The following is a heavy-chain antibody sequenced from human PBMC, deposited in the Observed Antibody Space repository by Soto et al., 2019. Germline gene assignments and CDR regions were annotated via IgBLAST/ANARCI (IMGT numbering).Heavy chain of an antibody. CDR1: GFTFSSYA. CDR2: ISGTGVTT. J-gene: IGHJ4*02. CDR3: ARGHCDGDCYLFDS. Sequence: EVQLLESGGGLVHPGGSLRLSCAASGFTFSSYAMSWVRQAPGNRLEWVSGISGTGVTTYYADSVRGRFTISRDNSKISLYLQMNSLRAEDTAVYYCARGHCDGDCYLFDSWGQGTLVTVSS. D-gene: IGHD2-21*02. V-gene: IGHV3-23*01.